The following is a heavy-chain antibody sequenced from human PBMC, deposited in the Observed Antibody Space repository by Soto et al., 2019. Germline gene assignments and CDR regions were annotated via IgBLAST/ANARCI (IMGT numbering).Heavy chain of an antibody. CDR1: GFSVSNYW. V-gene: IGHV3-74*01. Sequence: GGSLRLSCAASGFSVSNYWMNWVRQAPGKGLVWVSHIKSDGTTSYADSVEGRFTVSRDDAKNTFYLQMNGLRAEDTAVYYCATTRVGPCSSSICFSGIFDGMDFWGQGTTVTVSS. J-gene: IGHJ6*02. D-gene: IGHD2-2*01. CDR3: ATTRVGPCSSSICFSGIFDGMDF. CDR2: IKSDGTT.